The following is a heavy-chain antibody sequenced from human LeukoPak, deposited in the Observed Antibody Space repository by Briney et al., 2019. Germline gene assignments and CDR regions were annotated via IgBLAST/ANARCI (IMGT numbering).Heavy chain of an antibody. Sequence: SVKVSCKASGGTFSSYAISWVRQAPGQGLEWMGGIILIFGTANYAQKFQGRVTITADESTSTAYMELSSLRSEDTAVYYCARDRSLRELWLRNWFDPWGQGTLVTVSS. V-gene: IGHV1-69*01. D-gene: IGHD5-18*01. CDR3: ARDRSLRELWLRNWFDP. CDR1: GGTFSSYA. J-gene: IGHJ5*02. CDR2: IILIFGTA.